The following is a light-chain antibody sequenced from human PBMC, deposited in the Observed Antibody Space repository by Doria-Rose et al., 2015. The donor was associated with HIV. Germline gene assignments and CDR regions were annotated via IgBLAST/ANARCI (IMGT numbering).Light chain of an antibody. J-gene: IGKJ1*01. Sequence: TQSPGTLSLSPGERATISCRASQSFSSTYLAWYQQKPGQAPSLLIYDGSTRATGIPDRFSASGSGTDFTLTINRLEPEDLALYYCHQYGTSWTFGQGTKVEI. V-gene: IGKV3-20*01. CDR2: DGS. CDR1: QSFSSTY. CDR3: HQYGTSWT.